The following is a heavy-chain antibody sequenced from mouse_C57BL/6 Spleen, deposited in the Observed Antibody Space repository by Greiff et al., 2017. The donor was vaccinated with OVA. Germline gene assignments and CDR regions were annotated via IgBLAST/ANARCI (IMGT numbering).Heavy chain of an antibody. J-gene: IGHJ2*01. V-gene: IGHV5-17*01. D-gene: IGHD3-3*01. CDR1: GFTFSDYG. Sequence: EVNLVESGGGLVKPGGSLKLSCAASGFTFSDYGMHWVRQAPEKGLEWVAYISSGSSTIYYADTVKGRFTISRDNAKNTLFLQMTSLRSEDTAMYYCARGGGPYFDYWGQGTTLTVSS. CDR3: ARGGGPYFDY. CDR2: ISSGSSTI.